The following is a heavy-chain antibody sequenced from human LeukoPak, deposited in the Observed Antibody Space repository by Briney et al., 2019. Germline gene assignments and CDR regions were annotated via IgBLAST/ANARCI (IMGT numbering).Heavy chain of an antibody. J-gene: IGHJ4*02. D-gene: IGHD1-26*01. Sequence: ASVEESCRGSGYTISSDGSSWVRQDNGQGLGWMGWISAYNGNTNYAQKLQGRVTMTTDTSTSTAYMELRSLRSDDTAVYYCASSGSSLDFDYWGQGTLVTVSS. CDR2: ISAYNGNT. V-gene: IGHV1-18*01. CDR3: ASSGSSLDFDY. CDR1: GYTISSDG.